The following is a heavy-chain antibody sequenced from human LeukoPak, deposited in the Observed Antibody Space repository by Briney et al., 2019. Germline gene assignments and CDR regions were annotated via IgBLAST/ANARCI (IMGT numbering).Heavy chain of an antibody. Sequence: SVKVSCKASGGTFSSYAISWVRQAPGQGLEWMGRIIPIFGTANYAQKFQGRVTITTDESTNTPYMELSSLRSEDTAVYYCARAGYCTNGVCPWYYMDVWGKGTTVTVSS. D-gene: IGHD2-8*01. V-gene: IGHV1-69*05. CDR2: IIPIFGTA. J-gene: IGHJ6*03. CDR3: ARAGYCTNGVCPWYYMDV. CDR1: GGTFSSYA.